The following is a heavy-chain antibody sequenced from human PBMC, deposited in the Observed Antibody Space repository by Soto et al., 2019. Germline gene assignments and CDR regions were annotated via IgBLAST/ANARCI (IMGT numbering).Heavy chain of an antibody. CDR1: GGSISSGGYY. D-gene: IGHD2-15*01. CDR2: IYYSGST. V-gene: IGHV4-31*03. Sequence: PSETLSLTCTVSGGSISSGGYYWSWIRQHPGKGLEWIGYIYYSGSTYYNPSLKGRVTISVDTSKNQFSLKLSSVTAADTAVYYCAREMGKVASYSYGMDVWGQGSTVTGSS. CDR3: AREMGKVASYSYGMDV. J-gene: IGHJ6*02.